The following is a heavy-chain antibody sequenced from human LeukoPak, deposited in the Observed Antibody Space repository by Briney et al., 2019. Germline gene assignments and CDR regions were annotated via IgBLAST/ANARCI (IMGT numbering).Heavy chain of an antibody. Sequence: GGSLRLSCAASGFMFSVYDLHWVRQAPGKGLEWVSVINTAGDIYYLGSVKGRFTISRENAKNSSYLQLNSLRAGDTAVYYCARATIEGLDPWGQGTLVTVSS. CDR2: INTAGDI. CDR3: ARATIEGLDP. J-gene: IGHJ5*02. V-gene: IGHV3-13*01. CDR1: GFMFSVYD.